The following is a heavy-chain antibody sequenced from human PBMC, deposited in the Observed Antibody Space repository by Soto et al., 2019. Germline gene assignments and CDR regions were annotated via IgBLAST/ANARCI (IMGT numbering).Heavy chain of an antibody. V-gene: IGHV3-23*01. Sequence: EVQLLESGGGLVQPGGSLRLSCVASEFRFRNYDMRWVRQAPTKGVEWVSGISGSGGVTYYADSVKGRFTISRDKSKNTLYLQMNSLRANYTAVYYRAKDRQSRSYYESAGHYNNWGQGALVTVSS. CDR2: ISGSGGVT. D-gene: IGHD3-10*01. CDR1: EFRFRNYD. CDR3: AKDRQSRSYYESAGHYNN. J-gene: IGHJ4*02.